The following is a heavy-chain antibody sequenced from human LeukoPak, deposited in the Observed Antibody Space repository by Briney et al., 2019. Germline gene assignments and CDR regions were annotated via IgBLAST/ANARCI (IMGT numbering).Heavy chain of an antibody. V-gene: IGHV3-9*01. CDR1: GFTFDDYA. CDR3: AKSRSDSSGFDY. Sequence: GGSLRLFCAASGFTFDDYAMHWVRQAPGKGLEWVSGISWNSGSIGYADSVKGRFTISRDNAKNSLYLQMNSLRAEDTALYYCAKSRSDSSGFDYWGQGTLVTVSS. J-gene: IGHJ4*02. CDR2: ISWNSGSI. D-gene: IGHD6-19*01.